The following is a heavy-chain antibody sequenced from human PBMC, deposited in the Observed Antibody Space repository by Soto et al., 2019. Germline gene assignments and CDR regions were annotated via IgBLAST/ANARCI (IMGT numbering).Heavy chain of an antibody. Sequence: QLQLQESGPGLVKPSETLSLTCTVSGGSISSSSYYWGWIRQPPGKGLEWIGSIYYSGSTYYNPSLKSRDTLSVDTSKNQFSLKLSSVTAADTAVYYCARHDGYSYGFAYFDYWGQGTLVTVSS. J-gene: IGHJ4*02. D-gene: IGHD5-18*01. V-gene: IGHV4-39*01. CDR3: ARHDGYSYGFAYFDY. CDR2: IYYSGST. CDR1: GGSISSSSYY.